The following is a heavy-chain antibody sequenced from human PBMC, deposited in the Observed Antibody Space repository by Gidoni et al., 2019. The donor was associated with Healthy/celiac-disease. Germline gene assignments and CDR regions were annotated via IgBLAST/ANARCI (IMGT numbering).Heavy chain of an antibody. CDR1: GYTFTSYA. CDR2: INAGNGNT. Sequence: QVQLVQSGAEVKKPGASVKVSCKASGYTFTSYAMHWVRQAPGQRLEWMGWINAGNGNTKYSQKFQGRVTITRDTSASTAYMELSSLRSEDTAVYYCARDRGYGDYAFGYWGQGTLVTVSS. CDR3: ARDRGYGDYAFGY. D-gene: IGHD4-17*01. V-gene: IGHV1-3*01. J-gene: IGHJ4*02.